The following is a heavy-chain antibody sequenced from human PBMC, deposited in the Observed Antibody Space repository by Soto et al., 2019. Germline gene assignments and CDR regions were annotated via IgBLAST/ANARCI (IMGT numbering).Heavy chain of an antibody. Sequence: QVQLQESGPGLVKPSQTLSLTCTVSGGSISSGGYYWSWIRQHPGKGLEWIGYIYYSGSTYYNPSLKSRVTISVDKCNTQCSPKRSSVTAAYTAVYYCARSGYSDGPNPLLYWCQGTLVTVSS. D-gene: IGHD5-18*01. J-gene: IGHJ4*02. V-gene: IGHV4-31*03. CDR1: GGSISSGGYY. CDR2: IYYSGST. CDR3: ARSGYSDGPNPLLY.